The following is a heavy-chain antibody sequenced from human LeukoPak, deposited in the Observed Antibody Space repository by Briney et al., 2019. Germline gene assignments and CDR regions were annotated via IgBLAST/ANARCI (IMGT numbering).Heavy chain of an antibody. J-gene: IGHJ6*02. CDR2: ISGSGGST. CDR1: GFTFSSYA. D-gene: IGHD1-14*01. Sequence: PGGSLRLSCVASGFTFSSYAMSWVRQAPGKGLEWVSAISGSGGSTYYADSVKGRFTISRDNSKSTLYLQMNSLRAEDAAVYYCAKTIVPTRNYDYYYGMDVWGQGTTVTVSS. V-gene: IGHV3-23*01. CDR3: AKTIVPTRNYDYYYGMDV.